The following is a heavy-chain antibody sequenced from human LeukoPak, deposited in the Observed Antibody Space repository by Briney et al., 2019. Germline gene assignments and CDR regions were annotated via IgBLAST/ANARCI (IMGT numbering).Heavy chain of an antibody. CDR3: ARDRGILTGSYTSDFDY. CDR1: GYTFTGYY. V-gene: IGHV1-2*02. D-gene: IGHD3-9*01. CDR2: INPNSGGT. Sequence: ASVKVSCKASGYTFTGYYMHWVRQAPGQGLEWMGWINPNSGGTNYAQKVQGRLTVTTDPSTSTAYMELRSLISDDTAVYYCARDRGILTGSYTSDFDYWGQGTLVTVSS. J-gene: IGHJ4*02.